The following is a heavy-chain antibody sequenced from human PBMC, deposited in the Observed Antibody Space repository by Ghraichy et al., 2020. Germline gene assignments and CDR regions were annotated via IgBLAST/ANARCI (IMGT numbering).Heavy chain of an antibody. CDR3: ARGVLGLTTIPLYYYYMDV. J-gene: IGHJ6*03. CDR1: GGSFSGYY. CDR2: INHSGST. D-gene: IGHD4-11*01. Sequence: SETLSLTCAVYGGSFSGYYWSWIRQPPGKGLEWIGEINHSGSTNYNPSLKSRVTISVDTSKNQFSLKLSSVTAADTAVYYCARGVLGLTTIPLYYYYMDVWGKGTTVTVSS. V-gene: IGHV4-34*01.